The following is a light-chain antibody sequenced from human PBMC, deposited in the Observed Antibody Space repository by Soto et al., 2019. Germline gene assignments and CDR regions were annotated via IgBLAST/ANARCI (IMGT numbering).Light chain of an antibody. J-gene: IGLJ1*01. Sequence: QCPLTQPASVSGSPGQSSTISCTGTSSDVGLYDYVSWYQHHPGKAPQLMIYAVSNRPSGVSNRFSASKSGNTASLFISGLQAEDEADYYCSSYTSDSSYVFGSGTKVTVL. CDR3: SSYTSDSSYV. V-gene: IGLV2-14*01. CDR1: SSDVGLYDY. CDR2: AVS.